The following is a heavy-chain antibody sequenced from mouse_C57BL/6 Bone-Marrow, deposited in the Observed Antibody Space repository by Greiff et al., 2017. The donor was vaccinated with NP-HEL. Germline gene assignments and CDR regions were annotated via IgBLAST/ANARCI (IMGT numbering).Heavy chain of an antibody. J-gene: IGHJ3*01. V-gene: IGHV1-64*01. Sequence: QVQLQQPGAELVKPGASVKLSCKASGYTFTSYWMHWVKQRPGQGLEWIGMIHPKSGSTNYNEKFKSKATLTVDKTSSTAYMQLSSLPSEDSAVYYCSRYSFAYWGQGTLVTVSA. CDR2: IHPKSGST. CDR1: GYTFTSYW. CDR3: SRYSFAY.